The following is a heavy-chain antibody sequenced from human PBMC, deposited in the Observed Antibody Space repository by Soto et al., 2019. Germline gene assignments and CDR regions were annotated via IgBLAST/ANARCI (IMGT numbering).Heavy chain of an antibody. D-gene: IGHD6-19*01. J-gene: IGHJ4*02. Sequence: QVQLVESGGGVVQPGRSLRLSCAASGFTFSSYGMHWVRQAPGKGLEWVAVISYDGSNKYYADSVKGRFTISRDNSKNTLYLQMISLRAEDTAVYYCAKDIAVAGHRDEDYWGQGTLVTVSS. CDR1: GFTFSSYG. CDR2: ISYDGSNK. CDR3: AKDIAVAGHRDEDY. V-gene: IGHV3-30*18.